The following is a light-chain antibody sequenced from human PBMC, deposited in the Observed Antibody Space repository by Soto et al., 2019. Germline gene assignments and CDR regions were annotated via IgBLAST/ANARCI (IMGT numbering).Light chain of an antibody. CDR2: SAS. V-gene: IGKV4-1*01. CDR3: QQYHTSPNT. CDR1: QNLLFSSNNKNS. J-gene: IGKJ2*01. Sequence: DVVMTQSPDSLAVSLGERAAINCKSSQNLLFSSNNKNSLAWYQQKPGQPPKLLIYSASTRESGAPDRFSGSGSGRDFTLTISSVKAEDVAVYYCQQYHTSPNTFGQGTKVEIK.